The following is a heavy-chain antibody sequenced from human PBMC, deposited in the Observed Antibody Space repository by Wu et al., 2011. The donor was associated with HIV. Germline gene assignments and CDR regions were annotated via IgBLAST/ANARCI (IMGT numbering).Heavy chain of an antibody. CDR2: ISAYNGNT. V-gene: IGHV1-18*01. CDR1: AYTFTNFG. Sequence: QVQLVQSGVEVKEPGASVKVSCRASAYTFTNFGYTWVRQAPGQGLEWMGWISAYNGNTNYAQKFQDRVTMTTDPSTNTAYMELRSLRSDDTAVYFCARSPYDTSAYVLLYWGQGTLVTVSS. CDR3: ARSPYDTSAYVLLY. J-gene: IGHJ4*02. D-gene: IGHD3-22*01.